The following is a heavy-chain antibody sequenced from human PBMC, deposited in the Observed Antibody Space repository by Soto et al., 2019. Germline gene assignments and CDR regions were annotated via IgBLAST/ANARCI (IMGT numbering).Heavy chain of an antibody. Sequence: EVLLVESGGGLVQPGGSLRLSCAASGFSFTDYFFDWVRQAPGKGLEWVGRIKNKAYSYTTEHAASLKGRFTISRDDSKTSLYLQMNSLETEDTAVYYCAAVRGLVGYWGQGTLVTVSS. CDR1: GFSFTDYF. CDR2: IKNKAYSYTT. J-gene: IGHJ4*02. V-gene: IGHV3-72*01. D-gene: IGHD3-10*01. CDR3: AAVRGLVGY.